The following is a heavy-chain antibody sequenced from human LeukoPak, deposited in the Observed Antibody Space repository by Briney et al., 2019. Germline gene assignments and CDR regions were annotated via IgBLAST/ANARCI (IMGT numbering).Heavy chain of an antibody. V-gene: IGHV1-18*01. CDR3: ARDSSSWSLPLPHYFDY. CDR2: ISAYNGNT. Sequence: ASVKVSCKASGYTFTSYGISWVRQAPGQGLEWMGWISAYNGNTNYAQKLQGRVTMTTDTSTSTGYMELRSLRSDDTAVYYCARDSSSWSLPLPHYFDYWGQGTLVTVSS. D-gene: IGHD6-13*01. J-gene: IGHJ4*02. CDR1: GYTFTSYG.